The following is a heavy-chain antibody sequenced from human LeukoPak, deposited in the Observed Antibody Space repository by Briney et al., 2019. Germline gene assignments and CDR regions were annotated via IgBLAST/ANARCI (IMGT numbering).Heavy chain of an antibody. J-gene: IGHJ4*02. CDR3: ARAPGYSSSYFDY. Sequence: TLSLTXXVSGGSXSSSSYYWGWIRQPPGKGLEWIGSIYYSGSTYYNPSRKSRVTISVDTSKNQFSLKLSSVTAADTAVYYCARAPGYSSSYFDYWGQGTLVTVSS. CDR2: IYYSGST. V-gene: IGHV4-39*07. CDR1: GGSXSSSSYY. D-gene: IGHD6-13*01.